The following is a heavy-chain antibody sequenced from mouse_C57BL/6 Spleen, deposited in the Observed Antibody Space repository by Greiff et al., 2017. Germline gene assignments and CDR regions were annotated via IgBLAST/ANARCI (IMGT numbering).Heavy chain of an antibody. D-gene: IGHD1-1*01. V-gene: IGHV2-5*01. CDR2: IWRGGST. J-gene: IGHJ1*03. CDR1: GFSLTSYG. Sequence: VQLQQSGPGLVQPSQSLSITCTVSGFSLTSYGVHWVRQSPGKGLEWLGVIWRGGSTDYNAAFMSRLSITKDNSKSHVFFKRNSLQADDTAIYYCAKGGTTVAGYFDVWGTGTTVTVSS. CDR3: AKGGTTVAGYFDV.